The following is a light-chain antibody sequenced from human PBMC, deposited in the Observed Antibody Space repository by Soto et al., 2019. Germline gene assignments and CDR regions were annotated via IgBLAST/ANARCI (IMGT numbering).Light chain of an antibody. CDR3: ETWDGNTRV. J-gene: IGLJ3*02. V-gene: IGLV4-60*02. CDR2: LEGSGSY. Sequence: QLVLTQSSSASASLGSSVKLTCTLSSGHSSYIIAWHQQQPGKAPRYLMRLEGSGSYNKGSGVPDRFSSSSSGADRYLTISNLQFEDEADYYCETWDGNTRVFAGGTKLTVL. CDR1: SGHSSYI.